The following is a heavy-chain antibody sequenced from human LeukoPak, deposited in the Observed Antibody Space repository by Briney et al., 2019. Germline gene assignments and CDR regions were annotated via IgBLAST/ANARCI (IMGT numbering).Heavy chain of an antibody. D-gene: IGHD1-26*01. CDR2: ISYDGSNK. Sequence: GGSLRLSCAASGFTFSSCAMHWVRQAPGKGLEWVAVISYDGSNKYYADSVKGRFTISRDNPKNTLYLQMNSLRAEDTAVYYCASLSGTTSLNFDYWGQGTLVTVSS. V-gene: IGHV3-30-3*01. CDR3: ASLSGTTSLNFDY. CDR1: GFTFSSCA. J-gene: IGHJ4*02.